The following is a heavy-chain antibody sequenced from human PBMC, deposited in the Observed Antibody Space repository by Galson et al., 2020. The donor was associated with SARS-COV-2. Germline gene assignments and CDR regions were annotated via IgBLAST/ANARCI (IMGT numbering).Heavy chain of an antibody. CDR3: VPSYLVES. V-gene: IGHV3-74*01. J-gene: IGHJ5*01. CDR1: GFTFSSYW. Sequence: GGSLRLSCAASGFTFSSYWMHWVRQAPGKGLVWVSRINGDGSSTSYADSVKGRFTISRDNAKDTLYLQMNSLRVEDTAVYYCVPSYLVESWGQGTLVTVSS. CDR2: INGDGSST. D-gene: IGHD1-26*01.